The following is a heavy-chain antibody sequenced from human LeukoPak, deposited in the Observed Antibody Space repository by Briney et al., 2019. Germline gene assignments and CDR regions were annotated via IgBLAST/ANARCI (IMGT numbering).Heavy chain of an antibody. CDR2: IYYSGST. Sequence: SETLSLTCTVSGGSISSYYWSWIRQPPGKGLEWVGYIYYSGSTNYNPSLKSRVTISVDTSKNQFSLKLSSVTAADTAVYYCARELGFDILTGWVSDYWGQGTLVTVSS. CDR1: GGSISSYY. J-gene: IGHJ4*02. V-gene: IGHV4-59*01. CDR3: ARELGFDILTGWVSDY. D-gene: IGHD3-9*01.